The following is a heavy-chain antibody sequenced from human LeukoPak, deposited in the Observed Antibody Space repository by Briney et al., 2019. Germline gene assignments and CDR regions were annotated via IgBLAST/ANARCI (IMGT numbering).Heavy chain of an antibody. CDR3: ARSPRITMILYLDY. CDR1: GFTVSSNY. J-gene: IGHJ4*02. Sequence: GGSLRLSCAASGFTVSSNYMSWVRQAPGKGLEWVSVIYSGGSTYYADSVKGRFTISRDNSKNTLYLQMNSLRAEDTAVYYCARSPRITMILYLDYWGQGTLVTVSS. V-gene: IGHV3-66*01. CDR2: IYSGGST. D-gene: IGHD3-22*01.